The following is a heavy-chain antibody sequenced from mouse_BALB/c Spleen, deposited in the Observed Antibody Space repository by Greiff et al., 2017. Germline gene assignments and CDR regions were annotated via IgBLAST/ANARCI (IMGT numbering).Heavy chain of an antibody. CDR3: NADYGSSYGY. D-gene: IGHD1-1*01. CDR1: GFNIKDYY. V-gene: IGHV14-4*02. CDR2: IDPENGDT. J-gene: IGHJ2*01. Sequence: VQLQQSGAELVRSGASVKLSCTASGFNIKDYYMHWVKQRPEQGLEWIGWIDPENGDTEYAPKFQGKATMTADTSSNTAYLQLSSLTSEDTAVYYCNADYGSSYGYWGQGTTLTVSS.